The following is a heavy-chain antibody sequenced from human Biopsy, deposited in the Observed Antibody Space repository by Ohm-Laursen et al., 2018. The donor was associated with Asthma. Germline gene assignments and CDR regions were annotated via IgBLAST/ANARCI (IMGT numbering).Heavy chain of an antibody. Sequence: SSVKVSCKSLGGTFNTYVIGWVRQAPGRGLEWMGGINSVFGTTTYPQKFQDRVTITVDDSTSTVYMELSSLRSEDTAVYYCARKAGSCISRTCYSLDFWGQGTLVTVSS. J-gene: IGHJ4*02. V-gene: IGHV1-69*01. D-gene: IGHD2-2*01. CDR1: GGTFNTYV. CDR3: ARKAGSCISRTCYSLDF. CDR2: INSVFGTT.